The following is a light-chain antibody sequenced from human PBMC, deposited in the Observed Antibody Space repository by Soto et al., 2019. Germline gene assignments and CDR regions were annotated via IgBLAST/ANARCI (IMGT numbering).Light chain of an antibody. CDR2: WAS. CDR3: QQYYSTPRT. CDR1: QSVFYSSNNKNY. Sequence: DIVMTQSPDSLAVSLGARATINCKSSQSVFYSSNNKNYLAWYQQKQGQPPKLLIYWASTRESGVPDRCSGSGSGTDFTLSISSLQAEDVAVYYCQQYYSTPRTFGQGTKLEIK. J-gene: IGKJ2*01. V-gene: IGKV4-1*01.